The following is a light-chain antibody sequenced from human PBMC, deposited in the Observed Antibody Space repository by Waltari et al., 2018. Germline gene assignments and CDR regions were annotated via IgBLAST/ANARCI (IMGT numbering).Light chain of an antibody. CDR1: NIGSKS. CDR2: YDS. J-gene: IGLJ2*01. V-gene: IGLV3-21*04. CDR3: QVWDRTTDHPI. Sequence: SFVLTQPPSLSVAPGKTARISCGADNIGSKSVHWHQLKPGQAPVLVIFYDSSRPSGIPERFSCSNSGYTATLIINRVEAGDEADYYCQVWDRTTDHPIFGGGTKLTVL.